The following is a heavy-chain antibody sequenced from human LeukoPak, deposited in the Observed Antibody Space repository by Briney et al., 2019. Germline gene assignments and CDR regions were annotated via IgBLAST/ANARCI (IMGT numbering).Heavy chain of an antibody. Sequence: ASVKVSCKASGGTLSSDTISWVRQAPGQGLEWMGGIIPIFGTANYAQKFQGRVTITADKSTSIAYVGLSSLRSEDTAVYYCARSLRKVFDPWGQGTLVTVSS. V-gene: IGHV1-69*06. J-gene: IGHJ5*02. D-gene: IGHD4-17*01. CDR2: IIPIFGTA. CDR1: GGTLSSDT. CDR3: ARSLRKVFDP.